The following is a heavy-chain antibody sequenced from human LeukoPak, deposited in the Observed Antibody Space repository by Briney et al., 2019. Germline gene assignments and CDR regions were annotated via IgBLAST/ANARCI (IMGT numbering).Heavy chain of an antibody. J-gene: IGHJ4*02. CDR2: IYHSGST. V-gene: IGHV4-4*02. D-gene: IGHD6-19*01. CDR3: ARLGGSSGLTLDY. CDR1: GGSISSSNW. Sequence: PSETLSLTCAVSGGSISSSNWWSWVRQPPGKGLEWIGEIYHSGSTNYNPSLKSRVTISVGKSKNQFSLKLSSVTAADTAVYYCARLGGSSGLTLDYWGQGTLVTVSS.